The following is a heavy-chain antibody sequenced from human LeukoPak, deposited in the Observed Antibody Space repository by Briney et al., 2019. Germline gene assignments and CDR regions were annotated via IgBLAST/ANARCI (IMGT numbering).Heavy chain of an antibody. CDR2: ISGSGGST. J-gene: IGHJ4*02. Sequence: GGSLRLSCAASGFTFSSYAMSWVRQAPGKGLEWVSAISGSGGSTYYADSVKGRFTIPRDNSKNTLYLQMNSLRAEDTAVYYCAKANDFWSGVFDYWGQGTLVTVSS. D-gene: IGHD3-3*01. CDR3: AKANDFWSGVFDY. V-gene: IGHV3-23*01. CDR1: GFTFSSYA.